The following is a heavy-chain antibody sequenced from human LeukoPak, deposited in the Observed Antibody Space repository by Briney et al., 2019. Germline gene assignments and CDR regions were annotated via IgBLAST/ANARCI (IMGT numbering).Heavy chain of an antibody. J-gene: IGHJ5*02. D-gene: IGHD3-3*01. CDR2: IKQDGSEK. Sequence: GGSLRLSCAASGFTFSSYWMSWVRQAPGKGLEWVANIKQDGSEKYYVDSVEGRFTISRDNAKNSLYLQMNSLRAEDTAVYYCARETYYDFWSGYYTAWNWFDPWGQGTLVSVSS. CDR1: GFTFSSYW. V-gene: IGHV3-7*01. CDR3: ARETYYDFWSGYYTAWNWFDP.